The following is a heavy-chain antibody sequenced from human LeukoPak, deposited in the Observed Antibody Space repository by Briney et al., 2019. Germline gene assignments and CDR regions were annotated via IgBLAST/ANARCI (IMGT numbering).Heavy chain of an antibody. CDR1: GGSISSGDYY. Sequence: SETLSLTCTVSGGSISSGDYYWSWIRQPPGKGLEWIGYIYYSGSTYYNPSLKSRVTISVDTSKNQFSLKLSSVTAADTAVYYCARAGKSWATDYWGQGTLVTVSS. V-gene: IGHV4-30-4*08. CDR3: ARAGKSWATDY. CDR2: IYYSGST. D-gene: IGHD1-14*01. J-gene: IGHJ4*02.